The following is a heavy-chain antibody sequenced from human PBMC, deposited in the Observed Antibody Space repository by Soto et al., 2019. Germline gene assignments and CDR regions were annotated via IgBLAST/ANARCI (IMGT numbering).Heavy chain of an antibody. CDR3: ARDGGYSNPFDY. CDR1: GFTFSSYG. Sequence: GGSLRLSCAASGFTFSSYGMHWVRQAPGKGLEWVAVIWYDGSNKYYADSVKGRFTISRDNSKNTLYLQMNSLRAEDTAVYYCARDGGYSNPFDYWGQGTLVTVSS. J-gene: IGHJ4*02. V-gene: IGHV3-33*01. D-gene: IGHD5-18*01. CDR2: IWYDGSNK.